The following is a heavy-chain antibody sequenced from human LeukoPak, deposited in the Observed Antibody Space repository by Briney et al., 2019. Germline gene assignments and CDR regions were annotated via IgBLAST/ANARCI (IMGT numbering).Heavy chain of an antibody. CDR2: FDPENGEM. J-gene: IGHJ4*02. V-gene: IGHV1-24*01. CDR3: ATDLVYYYGSGSIPS. CDR1: GYTLTELS. Sequence: GASVKVSCKVSGYTLTELSIHWVRQAPGKGLEWMGGFDPENGEMIFAQNFQGRVTMTEDTSTDTAYMELSSLRSEDTAVYYCATDLVYYYGSGSIPSWGQGTLVTVSS. D-gene: IGHD3-10*01.